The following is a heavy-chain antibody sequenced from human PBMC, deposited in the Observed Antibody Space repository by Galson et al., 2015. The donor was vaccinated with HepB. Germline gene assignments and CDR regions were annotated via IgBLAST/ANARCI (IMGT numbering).Heavy chain of an antibody. CDR3: VRAATTGRGADY. CDR1: GFTFSSHW. D-gene: IGHD1-1*01. J-gene: IGHJ4*02. V-gene: IGHV3-7*03. CDR2: TGPDGSGK. Sequence: SLRLSCAASGFTFSSHWMNWVRQAPGKRPEWVANTGPDGSGKFYEDSVKGRFTISRDNAKMSLSLEMNSLRVEDTAVYFCVRAATTGRGADYWGQGTLVTVPS.